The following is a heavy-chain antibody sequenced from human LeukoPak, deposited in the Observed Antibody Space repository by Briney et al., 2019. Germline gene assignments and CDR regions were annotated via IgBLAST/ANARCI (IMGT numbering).Heavy chain of an antibody. D-gene: IGHD3-10*01. Sequence: ASVKVSCKVSGYTLTELSIHWVRQAPGKGLEWMGGFDPEDGETIYAQKFQGRVTMTEDTSTDTAYMELSSLRSEDTAVYYCATIPPMVRGVFDYWGQGTLVTVSS. V-gene: IGHV1-24*01. CDR3: ATIPPMVRGVFDY. CDR2: FDPEDGET. CDR1: GYTLTELS. J-gene: IGHJ4*02.